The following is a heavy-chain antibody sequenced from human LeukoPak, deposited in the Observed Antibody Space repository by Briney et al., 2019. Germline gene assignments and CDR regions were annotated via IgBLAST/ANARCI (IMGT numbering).Heavy chain of an antibody. Sequence: SQTLSLTCTVSGDSITSSHYSWSGIRQPAGNGLEGIGRIYTSGTTNYNPSLKSRVSISVDRSKNRFSLELSSVTAADTATFYCARAGLGELTLDCWGQGTLVTVSS. J-gene: IGHJ4*02. CDR2: IYTSGTT. CDR3: ARAGLGELTLDC. D-gene: IGHD3-16*01. CDR1: GDSITSSHYS. V-gene: IGHV4-61*02.